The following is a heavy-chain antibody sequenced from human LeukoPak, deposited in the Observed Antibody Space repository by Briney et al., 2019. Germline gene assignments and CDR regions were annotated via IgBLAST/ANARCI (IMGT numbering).Heavy chain of an antibody. Sequence: GGSLRLSCAASGFTFSSYWMSSVRQAPGKRLEWVANIKQEGSEQYYVDSVKGRFTNSRDNAKNSLFLKMNSLRAEDTAVYYCARRALTMARGARPYYFDYWGQGTLVTVSS. J-gene: IGHJ4*02. CDR3: ARRALTMARGARPYYFDY. V-gene: IGHV3-7*01. CDR2: IKQEGSEQ. CDR1: GFTFSSYW. D-gene: IGHD3-10*01.